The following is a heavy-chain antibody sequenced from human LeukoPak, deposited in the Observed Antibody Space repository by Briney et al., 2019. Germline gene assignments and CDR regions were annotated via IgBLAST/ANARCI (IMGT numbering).Heavy chain of an antibody. V-gene: IGHV3-23*01. CDR1: GFTFSSYA. CDR2: IRGSGGNT. Sequence: GGSLRLFCAASGFTFSSYAMSWVRQAPGKGLEWVSGIRGSGGNTYYADSVKGRFTISRDKSKPTLYLQMNSMRSEDTAVYYFGKSPAYGAAAPGDYWGQGTLVTVSS. J-gene: IGHJ4*02. D-gene: IGHD6-25*01. CDR3: GKSPAYGAAAPGDY.